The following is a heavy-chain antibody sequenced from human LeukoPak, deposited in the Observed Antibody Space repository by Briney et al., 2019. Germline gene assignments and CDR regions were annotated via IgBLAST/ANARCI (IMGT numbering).Heavy chain of an antibody. CDR1: GYTFTGYY. Sequence: ASVKVSCKASGYTFTGYYMHWVRQAPGQGLEWMGWINPNSGGTNYAQKFQGRVTMTRDTSISTAYMELSRLRSDDTAVYYCASGGPEGASYYYYYMDVWGKGTTVTVSS. V-gene: IGHV1-2*02. D-gene: IGHD4-23*01. CDR3: ASGGPEGASYYYYYMDV. J-gene: IGHJ6*03. CDR2: INPNSGGT.